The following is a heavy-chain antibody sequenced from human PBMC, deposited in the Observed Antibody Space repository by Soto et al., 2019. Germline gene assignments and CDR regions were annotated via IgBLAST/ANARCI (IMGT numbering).Heavy chain of an antibody. CDR2: IYYSGST. CDR1: GGSVSSGSYY. D-gene: IGHD3-10*01. J-gene: IGHJ5*02. Sequence: QVQLQESGPGLVKPSETLSLTCTVSGGSVSSGSYYWSWIRQPPGKGLEWIGYIYYSGSTKYNPSLKSRVTISVDTSKNQFSLKLSSVTAADTAVYYCARDRVVNWFDPWGQGTLVTVSS. CDR3: ARDRVVNWFDP. V-gene: IGHV4-61*01.